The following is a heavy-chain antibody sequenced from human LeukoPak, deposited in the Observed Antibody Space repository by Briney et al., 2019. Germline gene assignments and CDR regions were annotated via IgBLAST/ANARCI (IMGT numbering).Heavy chain of an antibody. CDR2: INPKSGGA. J-gene: IGHJ4*02. V-gene: IGHV1-2*02. CDR3: ARDRYGDGFAHFDY. Sequence: ASVKVSCKASGYTFTGYYIHWVRQAPGQGLEWMGWINPKSGGANYAQKFQGRVTMTRDTSISTAYMELSRLRSVDTAVYYCARDRYGDGFAHFDYWGQGALVTVSS. CDR1: GYTFTGYY. D-gene: IGHD5-24*01.